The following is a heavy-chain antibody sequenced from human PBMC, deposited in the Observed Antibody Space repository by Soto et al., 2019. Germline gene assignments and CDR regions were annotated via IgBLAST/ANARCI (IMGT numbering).Heavy chain of an antibody. D-gene: IGHD1-26*01. V-gene: IGHV4-59*12. J-gene: IGHJ4*01. CDR3: ASLGPLGATPLDY. Sequence: SETLSLTCSVSGGSISGYYWSWIRQTPEKGLEWIGYIYYSGSTHYNPSLKSRVTISLDKSKSQFFLHLKSVTAADTAVYYCASLGPLGATPLDYWGHGTLVTVSS. CDR2: IYYSGST. CDR1: GGSISGYY.